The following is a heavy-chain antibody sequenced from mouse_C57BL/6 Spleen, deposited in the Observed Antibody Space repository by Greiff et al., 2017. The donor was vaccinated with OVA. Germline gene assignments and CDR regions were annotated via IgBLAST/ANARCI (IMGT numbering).Heavy chain of an antibody. V-gene: IGHV1-82*01. CDR3: AGDAMDY. Sequence: VKLMESGPELVKPGASVKISCKASGYAFSSSWMNWVKQRPGKGLEWIGRIYPGDGDTNYNGKFKGKATLTADKSSSTAYMQLSSLTSEDSAVYFCAGDAMDYWGQGTSVTVSS. CDR1: GYAFSSSW. CDR2: IYPGDGDT. J-gene: IGHJ4*01.